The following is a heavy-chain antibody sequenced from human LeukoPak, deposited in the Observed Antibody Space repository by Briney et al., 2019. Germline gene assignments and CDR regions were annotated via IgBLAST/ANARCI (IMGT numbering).Heavy chain of an antibody. Sequence: SETLSLTCTVSGGSVSSYYWSWIRQPPGKGLEWIGYIYYSGSTNYNPSLKSRVSISVDTSKNQFSLKLSSVTAADTAVYYCARARSKWELLAAFDIWGHGTMVTVS. D-gene: IGHD1-26*01. CDR2: IYYSGST. J-gene: IGHJ3*02. CDR3: ARARSKWELLAAFDI. CDR1: GGSVSSYY. V-gene: IGHV4-59*02.